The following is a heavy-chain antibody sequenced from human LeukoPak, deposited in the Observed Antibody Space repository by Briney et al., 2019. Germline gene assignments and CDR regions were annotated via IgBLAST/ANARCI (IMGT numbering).Heavy chain of an antibody. CDR3: AKEYGGNSNDAFDI. D-gene: IGHD4-23*01. J-gene: IGHJ3*02. CDR1: GFTFDDYA. CDR2: ISWNSGSI. V-gene: IGHV3-9*01. Sequence: PGGSLRLSCAASGFTFDDYAMQWVRQAPGKGLEWVSGISWNSGSIGYADSVKGRFTISRDNAKNSLYLQMNSLRAEDTALYYCAKEYGGNSNDAFDIWGQGTMVTVSS.